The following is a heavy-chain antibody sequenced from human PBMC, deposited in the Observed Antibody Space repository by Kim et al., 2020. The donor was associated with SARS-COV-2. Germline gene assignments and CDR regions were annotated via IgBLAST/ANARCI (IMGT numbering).Heavy chain of an antibody. CDR1: GFSLRTTGVG. D-gene: IGHD2-21*02. J-gene: IGHJ6*02. CDR3: AHTRCGGDCQSSYGYFVPEV. V-gene: IGHV2-5*02. CDR2: VYWDDDK. Sequence: SGPTLVNPTQTLTLTCSFSGFSLRTTGVGVGWIRQPPGKALEWLAIVYWDDDKRYSPTLRNRITITKDTSNNQVVLTLINMDPVDTGTYFCAHTRCGGDCQSSYGYFVPEVWGQGTTVTVSS.